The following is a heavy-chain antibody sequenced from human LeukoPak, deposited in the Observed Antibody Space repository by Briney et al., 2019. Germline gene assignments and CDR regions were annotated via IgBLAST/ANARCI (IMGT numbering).Heavy chain of an antibody. D-gene: IGHD5-12*01. V-gene: IGHV1-2*02. CDR2: INPTNGIA. CDR1: GYTLTDHY. CDR3: AKEGYSNGPDP. J-gene: IGHJ5*02. Sequence: APVKVSCKASGYTLTDHYMHWLRQTPGRGLEWMGWINPTNGIAVYGQAFQGRVTMTRDTSISTVYMELTNLRSDDTGVYYCAKEGYSNGPDPWGPGSLVTVSS.